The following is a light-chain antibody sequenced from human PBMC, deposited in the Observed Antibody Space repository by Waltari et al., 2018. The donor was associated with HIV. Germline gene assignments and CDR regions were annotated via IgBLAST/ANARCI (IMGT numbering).Light chain of an antibody. CDR1: SSDVGGYNY. Sequence: QSALTQPPSASGSPGQSVTLSCTGTSSDVGGYNYVSWHQQHPGKAPKPMIYDVIKGPSGVPGRFSGSKSGNTAPLTVSGLQPEDEADYYCSSHAGSKVVFGGGTRLTVL. CDR3: SSHAGSKVV. CDR2: DVI. V-gene: IGLV2-8*01. J-gene: IGLJ2*01.